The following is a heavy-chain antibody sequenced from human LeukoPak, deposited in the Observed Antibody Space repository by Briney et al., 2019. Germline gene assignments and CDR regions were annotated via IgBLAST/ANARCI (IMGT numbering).Heavy chain of an antibody. CDR1: GGSISRDGYS. CDR3: ARDWGTFRPGEGSAFDI. V-gene: IGHV4-30-2*01. D-gene: IGHD3-16*01. Sequence: PSQTLSLTCVVSGGSISRDGYSWSWIRQPPGKGLEGIGCIYHSASTYYNPSLKSRVSISVERSKNQFSLKLSSVTAADTAVYYCARDWGTFRPGEGSAFDIWGQGTMVTVSS. J-gene: IGHJ3*02. CDR2: IYHSAST.